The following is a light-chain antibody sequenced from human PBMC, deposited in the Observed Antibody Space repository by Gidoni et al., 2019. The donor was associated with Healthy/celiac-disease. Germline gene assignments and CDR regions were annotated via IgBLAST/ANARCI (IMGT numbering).Light chain of an antibody. CDR2: DAS. CDR3: QQYNSLWT. J-gene: IGKJ1*01. CDR1: QSISSW. Sequence: DIQMTQSPSTLSASVGDRVTITCRASQSISSWLAWYQQKPGKAPKLLIYDASSLDSGVPSRFSGSGSGTEFTLTISSLQPDVFATYYCQQYNSLWTFGQGTKVEIK. V-gene: IGKV1-5*01.